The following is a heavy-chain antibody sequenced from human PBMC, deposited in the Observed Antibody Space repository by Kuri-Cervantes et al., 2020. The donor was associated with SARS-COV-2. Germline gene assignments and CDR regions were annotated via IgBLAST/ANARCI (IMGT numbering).Heavy chain of an antibody. D-gene: IGHD1-1*01. CDR3: AGDKQHWSPFDY. Sequence: GESLKISCAASGFTFSSYWMSWVRQAPGKGLEWVANIKQDGSEKYYVDSVKGRFTISRDNAKNSLYLQMNSLRAEDTAVYYCAGDKQHWSPFDYWGQGTLVTVSS. CDR2: IKQDGSEK. CDR1: GFTFSSYW. V-gene: IGHV3-7*01. J-gene: IGHJ4*02.